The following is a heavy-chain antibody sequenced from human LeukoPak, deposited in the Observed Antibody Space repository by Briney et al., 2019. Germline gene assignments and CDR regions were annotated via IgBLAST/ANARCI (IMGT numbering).Heavy chain of an antibody. D-gene: IGHD2-2*01. V-gene: IGHV4-31*03. CDR1: GGSISSGGYY. J-gene: IGHJ5*02. CDR2: IYYSGST. CDR3: AREGGAVPAAPSFDP. Sequence: SETLSLTCTVSGGSISSGGYYWSWIRQHPGKGLEWIGYIYYSGSTYYNPSLKSRVTISVDTSKNQFSLKLSSVTAADTAVYYCAREGGAVPAAPSFDPWGQGTLVTVSS.